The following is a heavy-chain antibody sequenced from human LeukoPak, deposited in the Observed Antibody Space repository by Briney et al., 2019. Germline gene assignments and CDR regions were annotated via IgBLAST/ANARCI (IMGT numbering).Heavy chain of an antibody. D-gene: IGHD1-26*01. Sequence: GGSPTLSCAASRFTFNRYAISWVRQAPRKGLEWVSSISGSGGGTFYASSVRGRFTISRDNSKDTVFLQMNGLRAEDTAMYYCAKWDENFYYMDVWGQGTTVTVSS. CDR3: AKWDENFYYMDV. V-gene: IGHV3-23*01. CDR2: ISGSGGGT. CDR1: RFTFNRYA. J-gene: IGHJ6*03.